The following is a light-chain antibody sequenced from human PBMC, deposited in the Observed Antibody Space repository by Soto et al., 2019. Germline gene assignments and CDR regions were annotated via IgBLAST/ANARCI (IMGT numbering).Light chain of an antibody. CDR2: KAS. CDR3: QHYNSYSEA. CDR1: QTISSW. J-gene: IGKJ1*01. Sequence: EIQMTNSASTLSGSVGDRVTITCLASQTISSWLAWYQQKPGKAPKLLIYKASTLKSGVPSRFSGSGSGTEFTLTISSLQPDDFAAYYCQHYNSYSEAFGQGTKVDI. V-gene: IGKV1-5*03.